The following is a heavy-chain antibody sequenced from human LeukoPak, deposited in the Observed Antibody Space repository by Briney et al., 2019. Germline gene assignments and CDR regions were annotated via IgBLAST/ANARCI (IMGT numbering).Heavy chain of an antibody. CDR1: GGTFSSYA. J-gene: IGHJ4*02. CDR2: IIPIFGTA. D-gene: IGHD2-21*01. CDR3: AKFLPTHIVVANYYFDY. Sequence: ASVKVSCKASGGTFSSYAISWVRQAPGQGLEWMGGIIPIFGTANYAQKFQGRVTITTDESTSTAYMELSSLRSEDTAVYYCAKFLPTHIVVANYYFDYWDQGTLVTVSS. V-gene: IGHV1-69*05.